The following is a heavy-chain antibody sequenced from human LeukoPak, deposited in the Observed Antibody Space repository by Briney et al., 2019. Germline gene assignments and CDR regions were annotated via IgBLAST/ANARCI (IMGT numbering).Heavy chain of an antibody. Sequence: GESLKIPCKGSGYSFTSYWIGWVRQMPGKGLEWMGIIYPGGSDTRYSPSFQGQVTISADKSISTAYLQWSSLKASDTAMYYRARTGRYSSSSYGYWGQGTLVTVSS. V-gene: IGHV5-51*01. CDR2: IYPGGSDT. D-gene: IGHD6-6*01. CDR1: GYSFTSYW. CDR3: ARTGRYSSSSYGY. J-gene: IGHJ4*02.